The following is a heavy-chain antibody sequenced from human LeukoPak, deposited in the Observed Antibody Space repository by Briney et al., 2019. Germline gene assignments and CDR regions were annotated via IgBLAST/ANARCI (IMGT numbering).Heavy chain of an antibody. D-gene: IGHD6-6*01. CDR2: IYYSGST. CDR1: GGSISSYY. Sequence: SETLSLTCTVSGGSISSYYWSWIRQPPGKGLEWIGYIYYSGSTNYNPSLKSRVTISVDTSKNQFSLKLSSVTAADTAVYYYARHEAARRLDYWGQGTLVTVSS. J-gene: IGHJ4*02. CDR3: ARHEAARRLDY. V-gene: IGHV4-59*08.